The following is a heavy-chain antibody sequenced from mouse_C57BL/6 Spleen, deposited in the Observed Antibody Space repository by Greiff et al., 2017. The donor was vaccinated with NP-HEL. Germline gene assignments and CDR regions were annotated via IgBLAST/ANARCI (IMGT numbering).Heavy chain of an antibody. Sequence: QVQLKESGAELVRPGTSVKMSCKASGYTFTNYWIGWAKQRPGHGLEWIGDIYPGGGYPNYNEKFKGKATLTADKSSSTAYMQFSSLTSEDSAIYYCASGGTARTGYFDYWGQGTTLTVSS. CDR3: ASGGTARTGYFDY. CDR2: IYPGGGYP. CDR1: GYTFTNYW. V-gene: IGHV1-63*01. J-gene: IGHJ2*01. D-gene: IGHD3-3*01.